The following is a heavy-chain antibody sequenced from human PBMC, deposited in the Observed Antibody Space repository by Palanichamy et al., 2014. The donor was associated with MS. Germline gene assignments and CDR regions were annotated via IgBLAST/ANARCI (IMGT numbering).Heavy chain of an antibody. CDR2: IYPYNGDT. CDR3: ARARWGYDFDY. D-gene: IGHD2-21*01. Sequence: QVQLVQSGAEVKKPGASVKVSCKASGYAFTNQGFNWVRQAPGQGLEWMGWIYPYNGDTKYAQKFQGRFTMTTDTSTSTAYMELRSLRSDDTAVYYCARARWGYDFDYWGQGTLVTVSS. J-gene: IGHJ4*02. V-gene: IGHV1-18*01. CDR1: GYAFTNQG.